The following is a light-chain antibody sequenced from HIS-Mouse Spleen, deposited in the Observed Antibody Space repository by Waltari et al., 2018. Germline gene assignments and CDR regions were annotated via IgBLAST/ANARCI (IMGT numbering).Light chain of an antibody. CDR1: ALPKKY. Sequence: SYELTQPPSLPVPPGQTSRITRSGYALPKKYVSWDQQKSGQAPVLVIYEYSKRPSGIPERFSGSSSGTMATLTISGAQVEDEADYYCYSTDSSGNHRVFGGGTKLTVL. V-gene: IGLV3-10*01. CDR3: YSTDSSGNHRV. J-gene: IGLJ2*01. CDR2: EYS.